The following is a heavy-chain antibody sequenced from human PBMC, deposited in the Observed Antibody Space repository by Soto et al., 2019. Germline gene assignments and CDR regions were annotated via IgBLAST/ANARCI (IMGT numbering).Heavy chain of an antibody. V-gene: IGHV4-30-4*01. CDR1: GGSISSGDYY. J-gene: IGHJ6*02. CDR2: IYYSGST. CDR3: ASSWYVRVYGMDV. D-gene: IGHD6-13*01. Sequence: SETLSLTCTVSGGSISSGDYYWSWIRQPPGKGLEWIGYIYYSGSTYYNPSLKSRVTISVDTSKNQFSLKLSSVTAADTAVYYCASSWYVRVYGMDVWGPGTTVTVSS.